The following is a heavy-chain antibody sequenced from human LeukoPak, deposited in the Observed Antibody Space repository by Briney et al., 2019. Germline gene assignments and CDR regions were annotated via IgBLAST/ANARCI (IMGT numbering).Heavy chain of an antibody. CDR3: AKGMVRGVITLYYYYYMDV. D-gene: IGHD3-10*01. Sequence: GGSLRLSCAASGFTFSSYAMSWVRQAPGKGLEWVSAISGSGGSTYYADSVKGRFTISRGNSKNTLYLQMNSLRAEDTAVYYCAKGMVRGVITLYYYYYMDVWGKGTTVTVSS. V-gene: IGHV3-23*01. CDR1: GFTFSSYA. J-gene: IGHJ6*03. CDR2: ISGSGGST.